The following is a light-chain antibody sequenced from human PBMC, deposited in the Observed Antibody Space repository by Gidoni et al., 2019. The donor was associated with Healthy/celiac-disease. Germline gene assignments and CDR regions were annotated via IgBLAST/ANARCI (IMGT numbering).Light chain of an antibody. CDR2: AAS. Sequence: MQLTQYPSPLSASVGYRVTSTCRASQGIRSYLPLHQQKPGKAPKLLIYAASTLQSGVPSRFSGSGSGTDFTLTISSLQPEDFATYCCQQLNSYPRMYTFGQGTKLEIK. CDR1: QGIRSY. V-gene: IGKV1-9*01. J-gene: IGKJ2*01. CDR3: QQLNSYPRMYT.